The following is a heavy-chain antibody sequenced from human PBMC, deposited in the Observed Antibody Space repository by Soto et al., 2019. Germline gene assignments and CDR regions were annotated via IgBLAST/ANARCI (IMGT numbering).Heavy chain of an antibody. CDR1: GYTFTSYG. D-gene: IGHD2-2*01. CDR3: ARRCSSTRGLEL. J-gene: IGHJ2*01. V-gene: IGHV1-18*01. CDR2: ISGYNGNT. Sequence: QVQLVQSGAEVKKPGASVKVSCKASGYTFTSYGICWVRQAPGQGLERMGWISGYNGNTNYAQNLQGRVTMTTDTPTSTVYMELRSLRSDDTAVYYCARRCSSTRGLELWGCGTLVIVSS.